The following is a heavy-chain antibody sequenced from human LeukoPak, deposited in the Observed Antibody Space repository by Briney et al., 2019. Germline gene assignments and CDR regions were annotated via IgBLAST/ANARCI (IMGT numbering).Heavy chain of an antibody. CDR3: AKGGNSSSWYDYYYYGMDV. CDR2: ISGSGGST. Sequence: GGSLRLSCAASGFTFSSYAMSWVRQAPGKGLEWVSAISGSGGSTYYADSVKGRFTISRDNSKNTLYLQMNSLRAEDTAVYYCAKGGNSSSWYDYYYYGMDVWGQGTTVTVSS. J-gene: IGHJ6*02. D-gene: IGHD6-13*01. CDR1: GFTFSSYA. V-gene: IGHV3-23*01.